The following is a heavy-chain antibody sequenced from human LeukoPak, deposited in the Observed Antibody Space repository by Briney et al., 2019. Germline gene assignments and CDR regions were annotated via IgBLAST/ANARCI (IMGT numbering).Heavy chain of an antibody. CDR1: GYTFTSYY. Sequence: APVKVSCKASGYTFTSYYMHWVRQAPGQGLEWMGIINPSGGSTSYAQKFQGRVTMTRDTSTSTVYMELSSLRSEDTAVYYCARDYYDSSGYYYNYFDYWGQGTLVTVSS. D-gene: IGHD3-22*01. J-gene: IGHJ4*02. V-gene: IGHV1-46*01. CDR2: INPSGGST. CDR3: ARDYYDSSGYYYNYFDY.